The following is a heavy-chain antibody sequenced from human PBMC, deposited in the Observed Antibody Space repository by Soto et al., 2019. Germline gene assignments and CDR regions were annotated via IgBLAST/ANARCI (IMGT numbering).Heavy chain of an antibody. CDR1: GFTFSSYS. D-gene: IGHD1-26*01. J-gene: IGHJ6*02. Sequence: EVQLVESGGGLVKPGGSLRLSCAASGFTFSSYSMNWVRQAPGKGLEWVSAISSSSSYIYYADSVKGRFTIYRDNAQNSMYLQMNSLRAEDTAVYYCARAQPISGSNYYYYGMDVWGQGTTVTVSS. V-gene: IGHV3-21*01. CDR2: ISSSSSYI. CDR3: ARAQPISGSNYYYYGMDV.